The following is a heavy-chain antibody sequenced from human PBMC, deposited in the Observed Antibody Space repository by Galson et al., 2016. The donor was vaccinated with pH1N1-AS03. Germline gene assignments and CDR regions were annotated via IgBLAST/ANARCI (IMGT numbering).Heavy chain of an antibody. D-gene: IGHD4-23*01. V-gene: IGHV3-74*01. CDR2: INNDGRSI. CDR3: VRRSPWGTVGTYYFDY. Sequence: SLRLSCAASGFTFSNYWMHWVRQAPGKGLVWVSRINNDGRSINYVDSVKGRFTISRDNSRNTVSLQMNSLRDDDTALYYCVRRSPWGTVGTYYFDYWGQGTLVTVSS. J-gene: IGHJ4*02. CDR1: GFTFSNYW.